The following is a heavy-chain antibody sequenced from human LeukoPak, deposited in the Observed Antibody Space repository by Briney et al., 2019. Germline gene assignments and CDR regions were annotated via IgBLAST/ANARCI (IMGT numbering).Heavy chain of an antibody. CDR3: ARRSPLVAVTTAHYYDY. J-gene: IGHJ4*02. Sequence: SGTLSLTCTVSGDSISSSNYFWGWIRQPPGKGLEWIGEISYSGNTYYNPSLKSRVTISMDTSKNQFSLNLNSVTASDTTVYYCARRSPLVAVTTAHYYDYWGPGTLVTVSS. V-gene: IGHV4-39*01. D-gene: IGHD2-21*02. CDR2: ISYSGNT. CDR1: GDSISSSNYF.